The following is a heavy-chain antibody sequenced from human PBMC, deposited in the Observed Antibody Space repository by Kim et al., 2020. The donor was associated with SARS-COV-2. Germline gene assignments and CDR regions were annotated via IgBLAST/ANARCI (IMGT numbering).Heavy chain of an antibody. V-gene: IGHV4-59*01. D-gene: IGHD3-3*01. CDR3: ARSARLTIFGVVIINAFDI. J-gene: IGHJ3*02. Sequence: SRGTISVDTSKNQFSLKLSSVTAADTAVYYCARSARLTIFGVVIINAFDIWGQGTMVTVSS.